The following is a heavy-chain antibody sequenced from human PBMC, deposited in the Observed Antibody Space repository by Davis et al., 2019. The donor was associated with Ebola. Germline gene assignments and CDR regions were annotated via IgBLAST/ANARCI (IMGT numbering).Heavy chain of an antibody. Sequence: GESLKISCAASGLTFSSYAMSWVRQAPGKGLEWVSAIRGSGGTTYYGDSVKGRFTISRDNSKSTMYLQMNSLRAEDTGIYYCTRVTGYDKPIEYWGQGTLVTVSS. CDR2: IRGSGGTT. J-gene: IGHJ4*02. CDR1: GLTFSSYA. CDR3: TRVTGYDKPIEY. V-gene: IGHV3-23*01. D-gene: IGHD5-12*01.